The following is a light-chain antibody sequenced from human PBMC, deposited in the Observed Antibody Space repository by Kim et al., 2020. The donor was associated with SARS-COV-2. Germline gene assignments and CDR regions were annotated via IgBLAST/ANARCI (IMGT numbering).Light chain of an antibody. CDR1: QSVSTN. CDR3: QQYDNGPPRT. CDR2: GAT. Sequence: EIVMTRSPDTLSMSPGERASLSCRASQSVSTNIAWYQQESGQAPRLLIYGATTRVIGIPARFSGSGSGTDFTLTISSLQTEDFAVYYCQQYDNGPPRTFGQGTKVDIK. J-gene: IGKJ1*01. V-gene: IGKV3-15*01.